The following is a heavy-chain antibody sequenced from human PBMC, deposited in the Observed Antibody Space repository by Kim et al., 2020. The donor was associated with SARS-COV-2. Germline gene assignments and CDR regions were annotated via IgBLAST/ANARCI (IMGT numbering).Heavy chain of an antibody. CDR1: GFTFSSYA. V-gene: IGHV3-23*03. J-gene: IGHJ4*02. CDR2: IYSGGRST. D-gene: IGHD6-13*01. CDR3: AKVVAAAEYN. Sequence: GGSLRLSCAASGFTFSSYAMSWVRQAPGKGLEWVAVIYSGGRSTYYADSVKGRFTISRDNSKNTLYLQMNSLRAEDTAVYYCAKVVAAAEYNWGQGTLVTVSS.